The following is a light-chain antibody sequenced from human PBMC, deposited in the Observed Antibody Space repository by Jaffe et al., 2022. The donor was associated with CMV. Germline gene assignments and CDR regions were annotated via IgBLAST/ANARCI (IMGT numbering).Light chain of an antibody. J-gene: IGKJ2*01. CDR2: KVS. Sequence: DVVMTQSPLSLPVTLGQPASISCRSTQTLLLSDGNTYLNWYHQRPGQSPRRLIFKVSNRDSGVPDRISGSGSGTDFTLEISRVEAEDVGVYYCVQGSYWPPYTFGQGTKLEIK. V-gene: IGKV2-30*02. CDR3: VQGSYWPPYT. CDR1: QTLLLSDGNTY.